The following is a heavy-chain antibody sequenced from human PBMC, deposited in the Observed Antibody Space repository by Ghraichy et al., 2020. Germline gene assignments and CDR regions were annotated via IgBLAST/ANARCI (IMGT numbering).Heavy chain of an antibody. CDR1: GFTFSDYY. CDR2: ISSSGSTI. D-gene: IGHD3-3*01. CDR3: ARDPLSNYDFWSGYYDWFDP. V-gene: IGHV3-11*01. Sequence: GGSLRLSCAASGFTFSDYYMSWIRQAPGKGLEWVSYISSSGSTIYYADSVKGRFTISRDNAKNSLYLQMNSLRAEDTAVYYCARDPLSNYDFWSGYYDWFDPWGQGTLVTVSS. J-gene: IGHJ5*02.